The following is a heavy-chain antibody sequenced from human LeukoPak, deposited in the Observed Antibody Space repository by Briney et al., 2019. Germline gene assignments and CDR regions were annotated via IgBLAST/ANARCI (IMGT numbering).Heavy chain of an antibody. CDR1: GGSISSGGYY. D-gene: IGHD6-6*01. CDR2: IYHSGST. J-gene: IGHJ3*02. V-gene: IGHV4-30-2*01. Sequence: SETLSLTCTVSGGSISSGGYYWSWIRQPPGKGLEWIGYIYHSGSTYYNPSLKSRVTISVDKSKNQFSLKLSSVTAADTAVYYCAREPYSSSSEMIQNAFDIWGQGTMVTVSS. CDR3: AREPYSSSSEMIQNAFDI.